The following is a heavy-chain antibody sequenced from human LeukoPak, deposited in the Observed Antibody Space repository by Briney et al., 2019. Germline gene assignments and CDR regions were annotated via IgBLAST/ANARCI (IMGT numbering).Heavy chain of an antibody. CDR3: ARVHITMVRGAHDY. Sequence: ASVKVSCKASGYTFIGYYMHWVRQAPGQGLEWMGWINPNSGGTNYAQKFQGRVTMTRGTSISTAYMELSRLRSDDTAVYYCARVHITMVRGAHDYWGQGTLVTVSS. CDR2: INPNSGGT. J-gene: IGHJ4*02. D-gene: IGHD3-10*01. V-gene: IGHV1-2*02. CDR1: GYTFIGYY.